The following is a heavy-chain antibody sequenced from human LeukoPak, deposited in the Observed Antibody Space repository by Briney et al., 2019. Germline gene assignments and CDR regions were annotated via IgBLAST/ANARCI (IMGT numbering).Heavy chain of an antibody. J-gene: IGHJ4*02. CDR2: IKSKTDGGTT. V-gene: IGHV3-15*01. Sequence: GGSLRLSCSPSRFTFGDYALSWVRQAPGKGLEWVGRIKSKTDGGTTDYAAPVKGRSTISRDDSKNTLYLQMNSLKTEDTAVYYCTTDQRGPFDYWGQGTLVTVSS. CDR3: TTDQRGPFDY. CDR1: RFTFGDYA. D-gene: IGHD3-10*01.